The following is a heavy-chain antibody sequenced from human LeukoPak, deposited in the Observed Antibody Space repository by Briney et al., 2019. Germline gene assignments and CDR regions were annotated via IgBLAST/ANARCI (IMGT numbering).Heavy chain of an antibody. V-gene: IGHV6-1*01. CDR2: TYYRSKWGN. J-gene: IGHJ3*01. Sequence: SPTLSLTCAISGDSVSSYDATWNWIRQSPSRGLEWLGRTYYRSKWGNDYAVSVKSRITINPDTSKNQFSLHLNSVTPEDTAVYYCARVSSRAFDVWGQGTVVTVSP. D-gene: IGHD6-6*01. CDR1: GDSVSSYDAT. CDR3: ARVSSRAFDV.